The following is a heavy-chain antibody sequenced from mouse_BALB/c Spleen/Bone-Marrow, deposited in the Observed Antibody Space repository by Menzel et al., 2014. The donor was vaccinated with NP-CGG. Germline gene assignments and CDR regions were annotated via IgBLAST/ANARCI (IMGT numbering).Heavy chain of an antibody. CDR1: GFDFSRYW. CDR3: ESKGNYGKGDY. J-gene: IGHJ2*01. V-gene: IGHV4-1*02. D-gene: IGHD2-1*01. Sequence: EVKLMESGGGLVQPGGSLKLSCAASGFDFSRYWMSWVRQAPGKGLEWIGEINPDSSTINYTPSLKDKFIISRDNAKNTYNMKMNKWRTEETSLYCCESKGNYGKGDYGAQAPPLTAS. CDR2: INPDSSTI.